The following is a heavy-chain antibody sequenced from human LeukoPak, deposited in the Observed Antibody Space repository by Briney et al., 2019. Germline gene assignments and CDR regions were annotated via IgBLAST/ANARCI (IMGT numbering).Heavy chain of an antibody. Sequence: PGGSLRLSCAVSGFSFTNFWMSWVRQAPGRGLEWVSSISSSSSYIYYADSVKGRFTISRDNAKNSLYLQMNSLRAEDTAVYYCARERCGGDCWTDYWGQGTLVTVSS. D-gene: IGHD2-21*01. V-gene: IGHV3-21*01. CDR3: ARERCGGDCWTDY. J-gene: IGHJ4*02. CDR2: ISSSSSYI. CDR1: GFSFTNFW.